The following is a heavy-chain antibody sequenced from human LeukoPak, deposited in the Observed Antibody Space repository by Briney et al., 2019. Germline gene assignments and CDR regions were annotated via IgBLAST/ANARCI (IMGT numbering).Heavy chain of an antibody. D-gene: IGHD6-19*01. J-gene: IGHJ4*02. CDR2: FFLKGST. CDR3: ARDSALAQAVMDY. Sequence: SETLSLTCTVSGYSITSAYYWGWIRQPPGKGLEWIGSFFLKGSTYYNPSLKSRVTISVDTSKNQFSLTLSSVTAADTAVYYCARDSALAQAVMDYWGQGTLVTVSS. V-gene: IGHV4-38-2*02. CDR1: GYSITSAYY.